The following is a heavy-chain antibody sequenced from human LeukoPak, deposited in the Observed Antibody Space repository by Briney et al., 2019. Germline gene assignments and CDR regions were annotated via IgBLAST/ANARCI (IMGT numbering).Heavy chain of an antibody. Sequence: PGGSLRLSCAASGFTFSSYAMSWVRQAPGKGLEWVSAISGSGGSTYYADSVKGRFTISRDNSKNTLYLQMNSLRAEDTAVYYCAKDCQPLSQYYDFWSGYYPKDYYFDYWGQGTLVTVSS. D-gene: IGHD3-3*01. CDR3: AKDCQPLSQYYDFWSGYYPKDYYFDY. CDR1: GFTFSSYA. J-gene: IGHJ4*02. V-gene: IGHV3-23*01. CDR2: ISGSGGST.